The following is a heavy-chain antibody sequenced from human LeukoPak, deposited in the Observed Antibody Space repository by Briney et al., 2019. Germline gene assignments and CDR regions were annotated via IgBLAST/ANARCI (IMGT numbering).Heavy chain of an antibody. CDR2: IWYDGSNK. CDR1: GFTFSSYG. V-gene: IGHV3-33*06. Sequence: PGRSLRLSCAGSGFTFSSYGMHWVRQAPGKGLEWVAVIWYDGSNKYYADSVKGRFTISRDNSKNTLYLQMNSLRAEDTAVYYCAKDPGLQGIYGYFDLWGRGTLVTVSS. D-gene: IGHD2-15*01. CDR3: AKDPGLQGIYGYFDL. J-gene: IGHJ2*01.